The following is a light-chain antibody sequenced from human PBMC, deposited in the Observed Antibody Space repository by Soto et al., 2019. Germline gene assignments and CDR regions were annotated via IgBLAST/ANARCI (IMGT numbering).Light chain of an antibody. Sequence: QSVLTQPPSASGTPGQRVTISCSGSSSDIGTNAVNWYQQLPGTAPKLLIYSDYQRPSGGPDRFSASKSGTSASLAISGLQSEDEADYYCAAWDDSVNCVIFGGGTKLPVL. CDR1: SSDIGTNA. CDR2: SDY. J-gene: IGLJ2*01. CDR3: AAWDDSVNCVI. V-gene: IGLV1-44*01.